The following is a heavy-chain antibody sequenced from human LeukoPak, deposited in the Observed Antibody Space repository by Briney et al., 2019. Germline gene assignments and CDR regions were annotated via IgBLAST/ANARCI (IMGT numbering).Heavy chain of an antibody. V-gene: IGHV1-3*01. CDR1: GYSFTSYA. CDR2: INAGNGNT. Sequence: ASVKVSCKASGYSFTSYAMHWVRQAPGQRLEWMGWINAGNGNTKYSQKFQGRVTITRDTSASTAYMELSSLRSEDTGVYYCARDFSSGYYLYYFDYWGQGTLVTVSS. CDR3: ARDFSSGYYLYYFDY. J-gene: IGHJ4*02. D-gene: IGHD3-22*01.